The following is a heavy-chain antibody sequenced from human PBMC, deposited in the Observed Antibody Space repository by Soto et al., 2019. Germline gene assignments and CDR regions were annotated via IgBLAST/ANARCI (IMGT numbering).Heavy chain of an antibody. CDR1: GFTFTNNG. CDR3: ARDTYRSSSSDFDY. Sequence: QVQLVESGGGVVQPGGSLRLSCAASGFTFTNNGMHWVLQAPGKGLERVAVIWNDGNNKYYAESVKGRFTISRDNSKNTLYVEMNSLIAEDTAVYYCARDTYRSSSSDFDYWCQGTLVTVSS. V-gene: IGHV3-33*01. J-gene: IGHJ4*02. CDR2: IWNDGNNK. D-gene: IGHD6-6*01.